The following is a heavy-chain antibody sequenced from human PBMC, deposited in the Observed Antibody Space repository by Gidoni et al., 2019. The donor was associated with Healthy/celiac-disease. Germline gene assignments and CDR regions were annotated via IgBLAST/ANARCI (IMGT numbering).Heavy chain of an antibody. Sequence: VQLVQSGAEVKKPGSSVKVSCKASGGTFSSYAIRWVRQAPGQGLEWMGGIIPIFGTANYAQKFQGRVTITADESTSTAYMELSSLRSEDTAVYYCATYCSGGSCYSNIYYYYGMDVWGQGTTVTVSS. CDR2: IIPIFGTA. D-gene: IGHD2-15*01. J-gene: IGHJ6*02. V-gene: IGHV1-69*01. CDR3: ATYCSGGSCYSNIYYYYGMDV. CDR1: GGTFSSYA.